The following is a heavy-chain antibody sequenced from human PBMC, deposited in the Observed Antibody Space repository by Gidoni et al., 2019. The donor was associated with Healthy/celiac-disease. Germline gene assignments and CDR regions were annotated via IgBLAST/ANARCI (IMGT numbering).Heavy chain of an antibody. J-gene: IGHJ6*03. D-gene: IGHD4-17*01. CDR3: AREHDYGARWGYYYMDV. CDR2: INWNGGST. CDR1: GFTFDDYG. V-gene: IGHV3-20*01. Sequence: EVQLVESGGGVVRPGGSLRLSCAASGFTFDDYGMSWVRQAPGKGLGWVSGINWNGGSTGYADSVKGRFTISRDNAKNSLYLQMNSLRAEDTALYHCAREHDYGARWGYYYMDVWGKGTTVTVSS.